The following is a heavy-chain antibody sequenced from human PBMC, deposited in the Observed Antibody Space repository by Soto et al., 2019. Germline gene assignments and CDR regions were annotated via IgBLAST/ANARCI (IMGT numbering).Heavy chain of an antibody. D-gene: IGHD2-21*02. CDR3: ARGHRHIVVVTAPRGAFAI. J-gene: IGHJ3*02. Sequence: ASVKVSCKSSGYTFTSYDINWVRQATGQGLEWMGWMNPNSGNTGYAQKFQGRVTMTRNTSISTAYMELSSLRSEDTAVYYCARGHRHIVVVTAPRGAFAIWGQGTMVTVSS. V-gene: IGHV1-8*01. CDR1: GYTFTSYD. CDR2: MNPNSGNT.